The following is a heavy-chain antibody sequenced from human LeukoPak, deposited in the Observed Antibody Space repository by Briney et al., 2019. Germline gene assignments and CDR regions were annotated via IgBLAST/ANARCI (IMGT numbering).Heavy chain of an antibody. CDR1: GGSISSGDYY. CDR3: CSGSQLGMDY. D-gene: IGHD1-26*01. V-gene: IGHV4-30-4*01. J-gene: IGHJ4*02. Sequence: SETLSLTCTVSGGSISSGDYYWSWIRQPLGKGLEWIGYIYYSGSTYYNPSLKSRVTISVDTSKNQFSLKLSSVTAADTAVYYCCSGSQLGMDYWGQGTLVTVSS. CDR2: IYYSGST.